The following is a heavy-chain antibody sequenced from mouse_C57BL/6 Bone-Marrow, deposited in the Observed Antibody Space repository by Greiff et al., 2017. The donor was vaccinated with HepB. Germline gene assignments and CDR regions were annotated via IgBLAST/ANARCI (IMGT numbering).Heavy chain of an antibody. CDR3: ARGTPGRYYFDY. CDR2: FHPYNDDT. Sequence: VQRVESGAELVKPGASVKMSCKASGYTFTTYPIEWMKQNHGKSLEWIGNFHPYNDDTKYNEKFKGKATLTVEKSSSTVYLELSRLTSDDSAVYYCARGTPGRYYFDYWGQGTTLTVSS. J-gene: IGHJ2*01. CDR1: GYTFTTYP. D-gene: IGHD3-3*01. V-gene: IGHV1-47*01.